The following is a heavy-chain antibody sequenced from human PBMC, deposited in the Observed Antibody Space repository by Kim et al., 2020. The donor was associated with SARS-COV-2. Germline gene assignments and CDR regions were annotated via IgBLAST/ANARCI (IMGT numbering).Heavy chain of an antibody. CDR2: ISAYNGNT. D-gene: IGHD2-15*01. CDR1: GYTFTSYG. CDR3: ARDGARYCSGGSCYRAFDI. Sequence: ASVKVSCKASGYTFTSYGISWVRQAPGQGLEWMGWISAYNGNTNYAQKLQGRVTMTTDTSTSTAYMELRSLRSDDTAVYYCARDGARYCSGGSCYRAFDIWGQGTMVTVSS. J-gene: IGHJ3*02. V-gene: IGHV1-18*04.